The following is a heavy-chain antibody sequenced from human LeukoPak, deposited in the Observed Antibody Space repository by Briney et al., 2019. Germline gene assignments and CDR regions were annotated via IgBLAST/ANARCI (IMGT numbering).Heavy chain of an antibody. V-gene: IGHV4-59*01. Sequence: PSETLSLTCTVSGGSISSYYWSWIRQPPGKGLEWIGYIYYSGSTNYNPSLKSRVTISVDTSKNQFSLKLSSVTAADTAVYYCARWGLRYFEDPFDYWGQGTLVTVSS. CDR1: GGSISSYY. CDR2: IYYSGST. CDR3: ARWGLRYFEDPFDY. J-gene: IGHJ4*02. D-gene: IGHD3-9*01.